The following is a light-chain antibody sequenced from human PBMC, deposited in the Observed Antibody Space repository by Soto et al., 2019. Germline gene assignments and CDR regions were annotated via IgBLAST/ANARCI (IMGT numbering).Light chain of an antibody. CDR1: QSVSIH. CDR3: QQFGDWPS. CDR2: DSS. J-gene: IGKJ1*01. V-gene: IGKV3D-15*01. Sequence: EIRMTQSPATLSGSPGDNATLSCRASQSVSIHVVWYQQKPGQAPRLLISDSSTMAPGIPARFSGSGSGTEFNLTISSLQSDDFAVYYCQQFGDWPSFGLGTKVEI.